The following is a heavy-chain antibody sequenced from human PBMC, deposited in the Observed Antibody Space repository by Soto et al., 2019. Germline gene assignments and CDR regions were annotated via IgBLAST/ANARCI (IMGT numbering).Heavy chain of an antibody. V-gene: IGHV1-18*01. CDR1: GYTFTSYG. CDR2: ISAYNGNT. J-gene: IGHJ4*02. Sequence: ASVKVSCKASGYTFTSYGISWVRQAPGQGLEWMGWISAYNGNTNYAQKLQGRVTMTTDTSTSTAYMELRSLRSDDTAVYYCGIAAAGTDFDYWGQGTLVTVSS. CDR3: GIAAAGTDFDY. D-gene: IGHD6-13*01.